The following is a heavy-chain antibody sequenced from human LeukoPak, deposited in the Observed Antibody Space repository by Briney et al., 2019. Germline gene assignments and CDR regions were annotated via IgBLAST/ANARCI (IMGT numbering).Heavy chain of an antibody. V-gene: IGHV3-43*02. D-gene: IGHD2-2*03. CDR3: AKGDGYCSSTSCALVPFDY. Sequence: GGSLRPSCAASGFTFDDYAMHWVRQAPGKGLEWVSLISGDGGSTYYADSVKGRFTISRDNSKDSLYLQMNSLRTEDTALYYCAKGDGYCSSTSCALVPFDYWGQGTLVTVSS. CDR1: GFTFDDYA. CDR2: ISGDGGST. J-gene: IGHJ4*02.